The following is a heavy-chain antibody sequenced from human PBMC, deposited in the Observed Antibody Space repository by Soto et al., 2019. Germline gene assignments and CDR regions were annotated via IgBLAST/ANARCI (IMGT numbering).Heavy chain of an antibody. D-gene: IGHD1-1*01. CDR3: ARHTNWNAAFDAFEI. J-gene: IGHJ3*02. V-gene: IGHV4-39*01. CDR1: GDSISRSGYY. Sequence: QLQLQESGPGLVKPSETLSLTCTVSGDSISRSGYYWGWIRQPPGMGLEWIGSIYYSGSSYYSPSLKRRVTISVDTSKNQISLKLTSVPAADTAVYYCARHTNWNAAFDAFEIWGQGTMVTVSA. CDR2: IYYSGSS.